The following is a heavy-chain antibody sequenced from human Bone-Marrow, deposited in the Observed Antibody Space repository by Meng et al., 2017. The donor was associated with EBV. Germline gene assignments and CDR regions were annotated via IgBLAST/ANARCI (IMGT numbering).Heavy chain of an antibody. J-gene: IGHJ5*02. Sequence: QLVLLESVRPVVEHPSPMSPPICAVSGGCVNNGGYYWRWTRQPPGKGLDCNGYVYYSGSTYFNPSLKSRVTTSVDKSKLQFALELTSVTAADTSVYYRARHTDEMKVFDPWGQGTLVTVSS. D-gene: IGHD5-24*01. CDR2: VYYSGST. V-gene: IGHV4-30-4*01. CDR3: ARHTDEMKVFDP. CDR1: GGCVNNGGYY.